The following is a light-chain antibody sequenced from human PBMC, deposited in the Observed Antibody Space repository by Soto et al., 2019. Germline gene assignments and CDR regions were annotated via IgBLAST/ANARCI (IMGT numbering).Light chain of an antibody. CDR2: KAS. Sequence: DIQMTQSPSTLSASVGDRVTITCRASQSIDSWLAWYQQKPGKAPKLLIYKASFLEIGVPSRFSGSGSGTEFPLTIRRLQPDDFAQYYCQHYNNYPFTFSPGTKVDI. V-gene: IGKV1-5*03. CDR3: QHYNNYPFT. CDR1: QSIDSW. J-gene: IGKJ3*01.